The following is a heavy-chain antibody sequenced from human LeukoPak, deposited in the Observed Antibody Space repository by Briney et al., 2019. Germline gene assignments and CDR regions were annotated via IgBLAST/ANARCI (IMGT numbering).Heavy chain of an antibody. CDR3: AKRGPIYSSSPGNYFDY. D-gene: IGHD6-6*01. J-gene: IGHJ4*02. CDR1: GFTFSSCG. Sequence: GGSLRLSCAASGFTFSSCGMTWVRQAPGKGLEWVSSISGSDDGTYYADSVKGRFTTSRDNSKDTLYLQMNSLRAEDTAVYYCAKRGPIYSSSPGNYFDYWGQGTLVTVSS. V-gene: IGHV3-23*01. CDR2: ISGSDDGT.